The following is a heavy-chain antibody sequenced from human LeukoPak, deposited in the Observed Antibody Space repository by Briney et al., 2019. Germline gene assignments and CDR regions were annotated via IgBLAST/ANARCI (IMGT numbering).Heavy chain of an antibody. CDR3: ARGHRGALWFGESDP. CDR1: GGSISSGGYY. D-gene: IGHD3-10*01. CDR2: IYHSGST. Sequence: PSETLSLTCAVSGGSISSGGYYWGWIRQPPGKGLGWFGYIYHSGSTYYNPSLESRVTISVDRSKNQFSLKLSSVTAADTAVYYCARGHRGALWFGESDPWGQGTLVTVSS. V-gene: IGHV4-30-2*01. J-gene: IGHJ5*02.